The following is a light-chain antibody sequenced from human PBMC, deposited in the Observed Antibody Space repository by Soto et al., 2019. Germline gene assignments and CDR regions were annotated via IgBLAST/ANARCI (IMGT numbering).Light chain of an antibody. CDR1: HDVRRN. Sequence: DIQMTQSPSSLSASVGDRVTIACRSSHDVRRNLNWLQQTRGEAPKLLIYDASNLERGVPSRFSGSGSGTDFILTISSLQPEDVATYYCQQYSSMLSFGGGT. V-gene: IGKV1-33*01. CDR2: DAS. J-gene: IGKJ4*01. CDR3: QQYSSMLS.